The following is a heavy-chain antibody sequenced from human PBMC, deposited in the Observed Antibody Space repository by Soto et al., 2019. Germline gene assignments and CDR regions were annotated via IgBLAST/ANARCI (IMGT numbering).Heavy chain of an antibody. D-gene: IGHD3-10*02. CDR2: IWEDGSEE. V-gene: IGHV3-33*01. CDR1: GFIFSNSL. Sequence: QVQLVESGGGVVQPGRSLRLSCAASGFIFSNSLMHWVRQAPGEGLEWVAVIWEDGSEEYYADSVKGRFTISRDNSMNTLYPEMDRLGVGGMAVYYCAGGPEGSVFGLDSWGQGTLVTVSS. CDR3: AGGPEGSVFGLDS. J-gene: IGHJ4*02.